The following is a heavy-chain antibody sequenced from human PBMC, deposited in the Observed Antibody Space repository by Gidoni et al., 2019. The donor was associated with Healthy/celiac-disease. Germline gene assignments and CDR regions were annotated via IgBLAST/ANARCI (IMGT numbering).Heavy chain of an antibody. Sequence: EVQLVESGGGLVQPGGSLRLSCAASGFTFSSYEMTWVRQAPGKGLEWVSYISSSGSTIYYADSVKGRFTISRDNAKNSLYLQMNSLRAEDTAVYYCAREGGYDIVYFDYWGQGTLVTVSS. CDR1: GFTFSSYE. V-gene: IGHV3-48*03. CDR3: AREGGYDIVYFDY. CDR2: ISSSGSTI. D-gene: IGHD5-12*01. J-gene: IGHJ4*02.